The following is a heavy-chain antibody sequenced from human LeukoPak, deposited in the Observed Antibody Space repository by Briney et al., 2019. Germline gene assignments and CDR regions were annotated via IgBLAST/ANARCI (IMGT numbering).Heavy chain of an antibody. CDR2: IYYTGST. J-gene: IGHJ5*02. CDR3: ARETPVTDNWFDP. V-gene: IGHV4-31*03. Sequence: SETLSLTCTVSGGSISSGNYSWTWIRQLPGRGLEWIGYIYYTGSTYYNPSLKSRISISADTSNNQFSLRLTSVTAADTAVYFCARETPVTDNWFDPWGQGTLVIVSS. CDR1: GGSISSGNYS. D-gene: IGHD2-21*02.